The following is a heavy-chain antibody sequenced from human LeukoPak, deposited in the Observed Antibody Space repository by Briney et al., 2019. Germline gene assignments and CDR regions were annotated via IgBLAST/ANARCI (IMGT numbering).Heavy chain of an antibody. D-gene: IGHD2-2*02. J-gene: IGHJ6*02. Sequence: ASVKVSCKASGYTFTSYGISWVRQAPGQGLEWMGWISAYNGNTNYAQKLQGRVTMTTDTSTSTAYMELRSLRSDDTAVYYCAGDCSSTSCYMNYYYGMDVWGQGTTVTVSS. V-gene: IGHV1-18*01. CDR2: ISAYNGNT. CDR1: GYTFTSYG. CDR3: AGDCSSTSCYMNYYYGMDV.